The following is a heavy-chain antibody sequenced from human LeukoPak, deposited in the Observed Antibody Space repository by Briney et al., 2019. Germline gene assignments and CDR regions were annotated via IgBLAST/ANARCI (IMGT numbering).Heavy chain of an antibody. Sequence: PGGSLRLSCAASGFTLSSYAMSWVRQAPGKGLEWVSAISDSGNTYHADSVKGRFTISRDSSKNTLFLQMNRLRPEDAAVYYCASYYYMDVWGKGTTVTVSS. V-gene: IGHV3-23*01. CDR2: ISDSGNT. J-gene: IGHJ6*03. CDR3: ASYYYMDV. CDR1: GFTLSSYA.